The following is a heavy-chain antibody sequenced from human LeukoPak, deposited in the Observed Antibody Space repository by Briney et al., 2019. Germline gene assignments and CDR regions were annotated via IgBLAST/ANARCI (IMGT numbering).Heavy chain of an antibody. CDR2: ISSSSSYI. V-gene: IGHV3-21*01. CDR3: ARGMDSSGWYSAFDY. CDR1: GFTFSSYS. Sequence: GGSLRLSCAASGFTFSSYSMNWVRQAPGKGLEWVSSISSSSSYIYYADSVKGRFTISRDNAKNSLYLQMNSLRAEDTAVYYCARGMDSSGWYSAFDYWGQGTLVTVSS. J-gene: IGHJ4*02. D-gene: IGHD6-19*01.